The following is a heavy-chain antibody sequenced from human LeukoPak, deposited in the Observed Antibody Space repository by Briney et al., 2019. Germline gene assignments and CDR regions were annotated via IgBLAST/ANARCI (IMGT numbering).Heavy chain of an antibody. CDR1: GFTFSSYA. CDR2: INGGAYST. V-gene: IGHV3-23*01. CDR3: ARNSSGFKLGDAFDI. J-gene: IGHJ3*02. D-gene: IGHD3-22*01. Sequence: GGSLRLSCAASGFTFSSYAMTWVRQAPGKGLEWISAINGGAYSTSYADSVKGRFTISRDNSKNTLYLQMHSLRAEDTAVYYCARNSSGFKLGDAFDIWGQGTMVTVSS.